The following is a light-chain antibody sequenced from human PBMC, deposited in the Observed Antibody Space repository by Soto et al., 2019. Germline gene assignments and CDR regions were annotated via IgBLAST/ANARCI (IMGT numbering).Light chain of an antibody. CDR3: QQDTNWPPLT. Sequence: EIVMTQSPATLYVSPGERATLSCRASQSVSSDLAWYQQKPGQAPRLLIYGASTRAAGIPARFSGSGSGTEFTLTISSLQSEDFAVYYCQQDTNWPPLTLGGGTKVEIK. J-gene: IGKJ4*01. CDR2: GAS. V-gene: IGKV3-15*01. CDR1: QSVSSD.